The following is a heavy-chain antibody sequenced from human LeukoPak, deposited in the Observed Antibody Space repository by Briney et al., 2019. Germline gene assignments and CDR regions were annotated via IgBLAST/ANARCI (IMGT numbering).Heavy chain of an antibody. J-gene: IGHJ5*02. Sequence: SETLSLTCAVYGGSFSGYYWSWIRQPPGKGLEWIGSIYYSGGTYYNPSLKSRVTISVDTSKNQFSLKLSSVTAADTAVYYCAREEGYGSGSYFSYNWFDPWGQGTLVTVSS. D-gene: IGHD3-10*01. CDR3: AREEGYGSGSYFSYNWFDP. V-gene: IGHV4-34*01. CDR1: GGSFSGYY. CDR2: IYYSGGT.